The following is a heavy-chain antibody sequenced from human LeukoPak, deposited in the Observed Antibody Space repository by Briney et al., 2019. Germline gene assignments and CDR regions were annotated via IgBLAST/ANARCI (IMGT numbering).Heavy chain of an antibody. V-gene: IGHV1-18*01. Sequence: GASVKVSCKASGYTFTSYGISWVRQAPGQGLEWMGWISAYNGNTNYAQKLQGRVTMTTDTSTSTAYMELRSLRSDDTAVYYCARSALGSVGATADYYYGMDVWGQGTTVTVSS. D-gene: IGHD1-26*01. CDR1: GYTFTSYG. J-gene: IGHJ6*02. CDR3: ARSALGSVGATADYYYGMDV. CDR2: ISAYNGNT.